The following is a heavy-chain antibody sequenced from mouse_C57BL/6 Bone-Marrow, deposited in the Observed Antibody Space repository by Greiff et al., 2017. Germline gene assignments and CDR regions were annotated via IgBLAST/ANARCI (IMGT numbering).Heavy chain of an antibody. CDR3: TAIGDSCPYYGMDY. CDR1: GFNIKDYY. V-gene: IGHV14-1*01. D-gene: IGHD3-3*01. J-gene: IGHJ4*01. CDR2: IDPEDGDT. Sequence: DVKLQESGAELVRPGASVKLSCTASGFNIKDYYMPWVKPRPEQGLEWIGRIDPEDGDTEYAPTGPGKATMTADTSSNPAYRQLSSLTSEETAVYYCTAIGDSCPYYGMDYWGQGTSVTVSS.